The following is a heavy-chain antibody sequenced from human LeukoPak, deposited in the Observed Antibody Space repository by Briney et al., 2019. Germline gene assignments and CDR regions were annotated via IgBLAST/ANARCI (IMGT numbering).Heavy chain of an antibody. J-gene: IGHJ3*02. Sequence: ASVKVSCKASGYTFTSYDINWVRQATGQGLEWMGWMNPNSGNTGYAQKFQGRVTMTRNTSISTAYMELSSLRSEDTAVYYCARSRTTSYSSGYQDAFDTWGQGTMVTVSS. D-gene: IGHD3-22*01. CDR3: ARSRTTSYSSGYQDAFDT. CDR2: MNPNSGNT. V-gene: IGHV1-8*01. CDR1: GYTFTSYD.